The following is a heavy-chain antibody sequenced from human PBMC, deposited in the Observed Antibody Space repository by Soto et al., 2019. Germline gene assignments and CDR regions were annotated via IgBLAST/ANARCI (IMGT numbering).Heavy chain of an antibody. V-gene: IGHV1-69*13. CDR3: ARDMRDGYNLDY. CDR1: GGTFSSYA. CDR2: IIPIFGTA. Sequence: GASVKVSCKASGGTFSSYAISWVRQAPGQGLEWMGGIIPIFGTANYAQKFQGRVTITADESTSTAYMELSSLRSEDTAVYYCARDMRDGYNLDYWGQGTLVTVSS. D-gene: IGHD5-12*01. J-gene: IGHJ4*02.